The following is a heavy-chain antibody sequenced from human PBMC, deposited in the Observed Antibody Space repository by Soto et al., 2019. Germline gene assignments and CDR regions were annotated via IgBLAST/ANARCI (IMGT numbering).Heavy chain of an antibody. V-gene: IGHV3-23*01. D-gene: IGHD2-21*02. CDR3: ALPSCGGDCYSPFDY. J-gene: IGHJ4*02. CDR2: ISANSGNT. Sequence: ELQLLESGGGFVQPGGSLRLSCTASGCGLSTYGISWVRQAPGKGLEWVSVISANSGNTDYADSVKGRFTISRDKSENTVFLQMNRLRAEDTAVYYCALPSCGGDCYSPFDYWGQGTLVTVSS. CDR1: GCGLSTYG.